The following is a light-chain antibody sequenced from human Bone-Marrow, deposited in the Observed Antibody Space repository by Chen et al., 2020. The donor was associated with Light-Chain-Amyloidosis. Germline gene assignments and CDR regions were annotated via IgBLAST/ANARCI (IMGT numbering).Light chain of an antibody. V-gene: IGLV1-40*01. J-gene: IGLJ2*01. CDR1: RSNIGAGYD. CDR3: QSYDSSLSGPVV. Sequence: QSVLTHPPSVSGAPGQRVTISFPGSRSNIGAGYDVHWYQQLPGTAPKLLIYGNSNRPSGVPDRFSGSKSGTSASLAITGLQAEDEADYYCQSYDSSLSGPVVFGGGTKLTVL. CDR2: GNS.